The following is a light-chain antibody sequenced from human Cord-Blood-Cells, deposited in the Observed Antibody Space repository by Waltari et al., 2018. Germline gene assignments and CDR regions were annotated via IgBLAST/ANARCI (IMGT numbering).Light chain of an antibody. Sequence: QSALTQPRSVSGSPGQSVTISCTGTSSDVGGYNYVSWYQQHPGKAPKLMIYDVSKRPSGVTDRFSGSKSGNTASRTISGLQAEDEADYYCCSYAGSYTYVFGTGTKVTVL. J-gene: IGLJ1*01. V-gene: IGLV2-11*01. CDR2: DVS. CDR1: SSDVGGYNY. CDR3: CSYAGSYTYV.